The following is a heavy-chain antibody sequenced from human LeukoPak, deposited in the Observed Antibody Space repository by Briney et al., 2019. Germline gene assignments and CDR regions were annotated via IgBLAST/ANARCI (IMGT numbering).Heavy chain of an antibody. D-gene: IGHD5-12*01. V-gene: IGHV3-7*01. CDR3: ARDTEQRWLQFSFDY. J-gene: IGHJ4*03. Sequence: GGSLRLSCAASGFTFSSYWMSWVRQAPGKGLEWVANIKQDGSEKYYVDSVKGRFTISRDNAKNSLYLQMNSLRAEDTAVYYCARDTEQRWLQFSFDYWGQGTTVTVSS. CDR1: GFTFSSYW. CDR2: IKQDGSEK.